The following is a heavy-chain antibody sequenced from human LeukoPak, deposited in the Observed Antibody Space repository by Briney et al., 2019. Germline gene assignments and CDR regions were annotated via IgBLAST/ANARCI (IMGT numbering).Heavy chain of an antibody. D-gene: IGHD6-19*01. V-gene: IGHV1-8*01. CDR1: GYTFTSYD. J-gene: IGHJ3*02. CDR3: ARGIAVAGPRDI. Sequence: VASVKVSCKAPGYTFTSYDINWVRQATGQGLEWMGWMNPNSGDTGYAQKFQGRVTMTRNTSISTAYMELSSLRSEDTAVYYCARGIAVAGPRDIWGQGTMVTVSS. CDR2: MNPNSGDT.